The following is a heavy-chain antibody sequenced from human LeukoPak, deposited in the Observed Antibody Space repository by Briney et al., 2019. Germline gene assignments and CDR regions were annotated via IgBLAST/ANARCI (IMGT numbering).Heavy chain of an antibody. D-gene: IGHD5-24*01. Sequence: SQTLSLTCSVSGDSMRSYYWNWMRQSPGKGLEWTAYVYYSGSTKYNPSLKSRVTILVDTSKNQFSLKLTSVTAADTAVYYCARAEATTPTWRGRSGMDVWGRGTTVIVSS. CDR3: ARAEATTPTWRGRSGMDV. V-gene: IGHV4-59*01. CDR2: VYYSGST. J-gene: IGHJ6*02. CDR1: GDSMRSYY.